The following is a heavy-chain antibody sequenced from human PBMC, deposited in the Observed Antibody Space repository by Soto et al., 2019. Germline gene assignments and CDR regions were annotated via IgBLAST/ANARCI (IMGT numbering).Heavy chain of an antibody. CDR3: ARGDRDSSGYYAQYFDY. V-gene: IGHV3-74*01. J-gene: IGHJ4*02. Sequence: EVQLVESGGGLVQPGGSLRLSCAASGFTFSSYWMHWVRQAPGKGLVWVSRINSDGSSTSYADSVKGRFTISRDNAKNTLYLQMNSLRAEDTAVYYCARGDRDSSGYYAQYFDYWGQGTLVTVSS. CDR2: INSDGSST. CDR1: GFTFSSYW. D-gene: IGHD3-22*01.